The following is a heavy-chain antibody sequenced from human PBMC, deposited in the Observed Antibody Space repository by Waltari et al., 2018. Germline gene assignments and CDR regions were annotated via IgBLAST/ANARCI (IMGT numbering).Heavy chain of an antibody. J-gene: IGHJ4*03. CDR2: IYYSGGT. CDR1: GGSISSSSYY. Sequence: QLQLQESGPGLVKPSETLSLTCTVSGGSISSSSYYWGWIRQPPGKGLEWVGSIYYSGGTYYNPSLNDRVTISVDTSKNQFSLKLSSLTAADTAVYFCARHVLGPYYNTILPPNYWGQGTLVTVSS. CDR3: ARHVLGPYYNTILPPNY. D-gene: IGHD3-22*01. V-gene: IGHV4-39*01.